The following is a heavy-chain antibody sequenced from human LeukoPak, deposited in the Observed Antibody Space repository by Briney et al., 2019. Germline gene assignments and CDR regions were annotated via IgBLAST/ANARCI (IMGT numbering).Heavy chain of an antibody. CDR1: GYTFTSYG. Sequence: GASVKVSCKASGYTFTSYGISWVRQAPGQWLEWMGWISAYYGNTNYAQKLQGRVTMTTDTSTSTAYMELRSLRSDDTAVYYCARAGFGVGASKDDYWGQGTLVTVSS. CDR3: ARAGFGVGASKDDY. CDR2: ISAYYGNT. D-gene: IGHD1-26*01. J-gene: IGHJ4*02. V-gene: IGHV1-18*01.